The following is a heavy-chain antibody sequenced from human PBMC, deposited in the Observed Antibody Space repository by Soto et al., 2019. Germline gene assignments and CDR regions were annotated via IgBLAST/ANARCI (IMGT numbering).Heavy chain of an antibody. D-gene: IGHD5-12*01. CDR2: ISYDGSNK. CDR1: GFTFSSYG. J-gene: IGHJ4*02. V-gene: IGHV3-30*18. Sequence: QVQLVESGGGVVQPGRSLRLSCAASGFTFSSYGMHWVRQAPGKGLEWVAVISYDGSNKYYADSVKGRFTISRDNSKNTLYLQMNSLRAEDTAVYYCAKDSSDRGYSGYALGGYWGQGTLVTFSS. CDR3: AKDSSDRGYSGYALGGY.